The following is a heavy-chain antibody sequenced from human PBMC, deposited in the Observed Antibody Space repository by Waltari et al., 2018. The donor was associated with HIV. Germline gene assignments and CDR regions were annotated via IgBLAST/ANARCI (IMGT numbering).Heavy chain of an antibody. V-gene: IGHV3-48*03. Sequence: EVQLVESGGGAVQPGGSLSLSCVAPSFTFLNYEFHWSRPAPGKDLEWISYISGSGSTIYYSDSVKGRFTISRDNAKNSLYLRMNYLTAEDTAIYYCARDGHHGVTKRGNAFDLWGQGTMVTVSP. J-gene: IGHJ3*01. CDR3: ARDGHHGVTKRGNAFDL. D-gene: IGHD2-21*02. CDR1: SFTFLNYE. CDR2: ISGSGSTI.